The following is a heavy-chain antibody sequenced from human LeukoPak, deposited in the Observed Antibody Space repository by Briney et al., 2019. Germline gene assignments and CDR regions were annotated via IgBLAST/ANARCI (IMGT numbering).Heavy chain of an antibody. CDR1: GFTFAPYW. D-gene: IGHD3-3*01. CDR2: MNRDGSEK. V-gene: IGHV3-7*04. CDR3: ARGIEEWLYLYY. J-gene: IGHJ4*02. Sequence: PGGSLRLSCAASGFTFAPYWMTWVRQAPGKGLEYVATMNRDGSEKYYVDSVKGRFTISRDNSKNSLYLQMDSLRAEDTAVYYCARGIEEWLYLYYWGQGVLVTVAS.